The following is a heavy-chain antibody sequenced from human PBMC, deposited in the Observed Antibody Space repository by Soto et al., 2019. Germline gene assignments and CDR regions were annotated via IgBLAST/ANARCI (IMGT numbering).Heavy chain of an antibody. J-gene: IGHJ4*02. CDR3: ATYSSSEYYFDY. V-gene: IGHV4-30-4*01. Sequence: SETLSLTCTVSGGSISSGDYYWSWIRQPPGKGLEWIGYIYYSGSTYYNPSLKSRVTISVDTSKNQFSLKLSSVTAADTAVYYCATYSSSEYYFDYWGQGTLVTAPQ. CDR2: IYYSGST. CDR1: GGSISSGDYY. D-gene: IGHD6-6*01.